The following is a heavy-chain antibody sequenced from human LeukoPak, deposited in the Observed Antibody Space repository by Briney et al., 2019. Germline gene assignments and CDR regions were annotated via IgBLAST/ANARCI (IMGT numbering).Heavy chain of an antibody. J-gene: IGHJ3*02. CDR3: ARDKGSSSSGLETFDI. D-gene: IGHD6-6*01. V-gene: IGHV1-46*01. CDR1: GYTFTSYY. CDR2: INPSGGST. Sequence: ASVKVSCKASGYTFTSYYMHWVRQAPGQGLEWMGIINPSGGSTSYAQKFQGRVTMTRDTSTSTVYMELSSLRSEDTAVYYCARDKGSSSSGLETFDIWGQGTMVTVSS.